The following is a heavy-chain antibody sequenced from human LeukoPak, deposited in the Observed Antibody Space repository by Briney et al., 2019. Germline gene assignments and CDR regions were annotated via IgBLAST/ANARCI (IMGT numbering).Heavy chain of an antibody. D-gene: IGHD2-8*02. CDR2: IPHDRNDK. Sequence: PGGSLRLSCVASGSSFNDYAMHWVRQAPGKGLEWVSFIPHDRNDKYYADSVKGRLAISKDNSKNTLFLQMDSLRPEDTAVYYCAKDRYWSFDFWGQGTLVTVSS. CDR1: GSSFNDYA. J-gene: IGHJ4*02. CDR3: AKDRYWSFDF. V-gene: IGHV3-30*02.